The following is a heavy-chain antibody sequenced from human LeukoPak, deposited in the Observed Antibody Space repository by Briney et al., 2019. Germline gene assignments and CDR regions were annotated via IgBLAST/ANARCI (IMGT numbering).Heavy chain of an antibody. CDR2: IYYSGST. CDR3: ARTITMVQGVIISRYFDY. J-gene: IGHJ4*02. CDR1: GGSISSGGYY. D-gene: IGHD3-10*01. V-gene: IGHV4-31*03. Sequence: SETLSLTCTVSGGSISSGGYYWSWIRQHPGKGLEWIGYIYYSGSTYYNPSLKSRVTISVDTSKNQFSLKLSSGTAADTAVYYCARTITMVQGVIISRYFDYWGQGTLVTVSS.